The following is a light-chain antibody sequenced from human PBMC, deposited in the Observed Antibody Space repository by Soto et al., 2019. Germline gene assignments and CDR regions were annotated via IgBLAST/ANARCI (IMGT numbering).Light chain of an antibody. Sequence: EIVMTQSPATLSVSPGERATLSCRASQTVYNNLAWYQQKPGQPPRLLIYGASARATGIPARFSGSGSGTNFTRPVNGLGCEEFAVYCWQKYINWRLTFGGGTKVEI. CDR1: QTVYNN. J-gene: IGKJ4*01. V-gene: IGKV3-15*01. CDR2: GAS. CDR3: QKYINWRLT.